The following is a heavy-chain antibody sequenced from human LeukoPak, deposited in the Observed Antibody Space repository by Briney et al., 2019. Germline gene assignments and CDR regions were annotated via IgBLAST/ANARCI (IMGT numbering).Heavy chain of an antibody. Sequence: ASVKVSCKASGYTFTGYYMHWVRQAPGQGVEWMGWINPNSGGTNYAQKFQGRVTMTRDTSISTAYMELSRLRSDDTAVYYCAANEGYGSGSPYYYYGMDVWGQGTTVTVSS. CDR1: GYTFTGYY. CDR2: INPNSGGT. V-gene: IGHV1-2*02. D-gene: IGHD3-10*01. CDR3: AANEGYGSGSPYYYYGMDV. J-gene: IGHJ6*02.